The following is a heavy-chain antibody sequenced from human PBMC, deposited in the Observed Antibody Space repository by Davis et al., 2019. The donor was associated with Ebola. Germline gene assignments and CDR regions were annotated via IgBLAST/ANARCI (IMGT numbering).Heavy chain of an antibody. J-gene: IGHJ3*02. D-gene: IGHD1-26*01. CDR2: IDPSDSNT. CDR1: GYSFTTYW. V-gene: IGHV5-10-1*01. Sequence: PGGSLRLSCKGSGYSFTTYWIAWVRQMPGKGLEYMGRIDPSDSNTNDRPSFQGQVTISADRSISTAYLHWSSLKASDTAMYYCARQRGLGLPFGAFDIWGQGTMVTVSS. CDR3: ARQRGLGLPFGAFDI.